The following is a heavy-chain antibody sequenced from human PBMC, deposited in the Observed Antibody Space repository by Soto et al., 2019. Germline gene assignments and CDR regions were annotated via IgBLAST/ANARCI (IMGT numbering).Heavy chain of an antibody. CDR3: ATAVAVLGDWFDP. D-gene: IGHD6-19*01. V-gene: IGHV1-69*02. J-gene: IGHJ5*02. Sequence: QVQLVQSGAEVKKPGSSVKVSCKASGGTFSSYTISWVRQAPGQGLEWMGRIIPILGIANYAQKFQGRVTITADKSTGTAYMELSSLRSEDTAVYYCATAVAVLGDWFDPWGQGTLVTVSS. CDR2: IIPILGIA. CDR1: GGTFSSYT.